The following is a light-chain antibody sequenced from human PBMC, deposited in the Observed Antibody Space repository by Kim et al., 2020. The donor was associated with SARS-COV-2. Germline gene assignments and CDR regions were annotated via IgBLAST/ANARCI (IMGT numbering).Light chain of an antibody. J-gene: IGKJ1*01. Sequence: DIQMTQSPSTLSASVGDRVTITCRASQSISSWLAWYQQKPGKAPKLLIYKASSLESGVPSRFSGSGSGTEFTLTISSLQPDDFATYYCQQYNSATWTFGQGNKVDIK. CDR3: QQYNSATWT. CDR2: KAS. V-gene: IGKV1-5*03. CDR1: QSISSW.